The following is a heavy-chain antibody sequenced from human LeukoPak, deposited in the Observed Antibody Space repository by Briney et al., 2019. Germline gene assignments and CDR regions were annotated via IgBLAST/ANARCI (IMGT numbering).Heavy chain of an antibody. J-gene: IGHJ4*02. D-gene: IGHD2-2*01. CDR2: IYSGGST. CDR1: GFTVSSNY. CDR3: ARDSYPDCSSTSCYGVDY. Sequence: GGSLRLSCAASGFTVSSNYMSWVRQAPGKGLEWVSVIYSGGSTYYADSVKGRFTISRDNSKNMLYLQMNSLRAEDTAVYYCARDSYPDCSSTSCYGVDYWGQGTLVTVSS. V-gene: IGHV3-66*01.